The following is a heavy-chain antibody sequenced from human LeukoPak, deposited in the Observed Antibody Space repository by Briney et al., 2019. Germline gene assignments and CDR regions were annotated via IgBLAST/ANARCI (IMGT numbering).Heavy chain of an antibody. CDR1: GFTFSSYA. J-gene: IGHJ4*02. Sequence: GGSLRRYCAASGFTFSSYAMSWVRQAPGKGLEWVSAISGSGGSTYYADSVKGRFTISRDNSKNTLYLQMNSLRAEDTAVYYCAKDAGVVVAATSFGYWGQGTLVTVSS. D-gene: IGHD2-15*01. CDR2: ISGSGGST. V-gene: IGHV3-23*01. CDR3: AKDAGVVVAATSFGY.